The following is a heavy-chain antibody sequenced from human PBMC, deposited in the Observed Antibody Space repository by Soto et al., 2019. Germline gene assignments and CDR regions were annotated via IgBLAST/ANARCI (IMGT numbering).Heavy chain of an antibody. Sequence: QVQLVESGGGVVQPGRSLRLSCAASGFTFSSYGMHWVRQAPGKGLEWVALISYDGSSKYYADSLKGRFTISRDNSKNTLYLQINSLRAEDTAVYYCAGGQYFGDYGGQGTLVTVSS. J-gene: IGHJ4*02. D-gene: IGHD2-2*01. CDR3: AGGQYFGDY. V-gene: IGHV3-30-3*01. CDR2: ISYDGSSK. CDR1: GFTFSSYG.